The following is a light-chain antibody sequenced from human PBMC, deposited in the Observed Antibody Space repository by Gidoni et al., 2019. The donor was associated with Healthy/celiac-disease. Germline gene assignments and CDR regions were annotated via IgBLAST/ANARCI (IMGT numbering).Light chain of an antibody. Sequence: EIVLTPSPGTLSLSPGERATLSCRASQSVSSRYLAWYQQKPGQAPRLLIYGTSSRATGIPDRFSGSGSGTDFTLTISRLEPEDFAVYYCQQYGSWWTFGQGTKVEIK. CDR1: QSVSSRY. V-gene: IGKV3-20*01. J-gene: IGKJ1*01. CDR3: QQYGSWWT. CDR2: GTS.